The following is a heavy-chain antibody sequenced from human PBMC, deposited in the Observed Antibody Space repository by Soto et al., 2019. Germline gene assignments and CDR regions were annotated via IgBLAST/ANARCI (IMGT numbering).Heavy chain of an antibody. D-gene: IGHD3-22*01. Sequence: VGSLRLSCAASGFTFSSYAMHWVRQAPGKGLEWVAVISYDGSNKYYADSVKGRFTISRDNSKNTLYLQMNSLRAEDTAVYYCARVPYYYDSSGYYLFDYWGQGTLVTVSS. J-gene: IGHJ4*02. CDR2: ISYDGSNK. CDR1: GFTFSSYA. V-gene: IGHV3-30-3*01. CDR3: ARVPYYYDSSGYYLFDY.